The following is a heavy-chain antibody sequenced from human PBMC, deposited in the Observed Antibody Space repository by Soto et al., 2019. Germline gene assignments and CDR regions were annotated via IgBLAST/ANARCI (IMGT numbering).Heavy chain of an antibody. V-gene: IGHV4-31*03. J-gene: IGHJ4*02. Sequence: ASETLSLTCTVSGGSISSGGYYWSWIRQHPGKGLEWIGHIYYSGDTYYNPSLKSRVTISVDTSKNQFSLKLTSVTAADTAVYYCASDIQGSNYWGQGTLVTVSS. CDR1: GGSISSGGYY. D-gene: IGHD1-26*01. CDR3: ASDIQGSNY. CDR2: IYYSGDT.